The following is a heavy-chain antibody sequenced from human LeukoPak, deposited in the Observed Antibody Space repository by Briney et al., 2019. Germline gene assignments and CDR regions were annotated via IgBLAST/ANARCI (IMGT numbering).Heavy chain of an antibody. CDR3: ARSPGGGFDI. J-gene: IGHJ3*02. CDR2: IYYSGTT. CDR1: GGSITNFY. Sequence: SETLSLTCTVSGGSITNFYGGWIRQSPGKALELIGYIYYSGTTNYSPSLKSRVSISVDTSKKQFSLKLSSVTASDTAVYYCARSPGGGFDIWGQGTMVTVSS. D-gene: IGHD2-15*01. V-gene: IGHV4-59*01.